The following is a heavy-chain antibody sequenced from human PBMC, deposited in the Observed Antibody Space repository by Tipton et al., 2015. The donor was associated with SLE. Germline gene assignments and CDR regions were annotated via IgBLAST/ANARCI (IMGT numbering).Heavy chain of an antibody. J-gene: IGHJ4*02. V-gene: IGHV4-39*07. D-gene: IGHD5-12*01. Sequence: TLSLTCTVSGGSISTRSYYWGWIRQPPGKGLEWIGSIYDSESTYYNPSLKGRITISEDTSKNQFSLGLSSVTAADTAVYYCARRHYSGPFDNWGQGTLVTVST. CDR3: ARRHYSGPFDN. CDR2: IYDSEST. CDR1: GGSISTRSYY.